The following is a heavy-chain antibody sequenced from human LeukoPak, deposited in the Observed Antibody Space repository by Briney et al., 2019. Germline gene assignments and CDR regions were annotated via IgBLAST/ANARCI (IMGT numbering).Heavy chain of an antibody. CDR2: ISGNSVTI. V-gene: IGHV3-23*01. Sequence: GGSLRLSCTASGSTFSTYPMTWVRQAPGQGLEWVSAISGNSVTIYYADSVKGRFTISRDNSKNALYLQMYSLRAEDTAVYYCAKILSGTYSFDLWGQGTLVTVSS. J-gene: IGHJ4*02. CDR3: AKILSGTYSFDL. CDR1: GSTFSTYP. D-gene: IGHD1-26*01.